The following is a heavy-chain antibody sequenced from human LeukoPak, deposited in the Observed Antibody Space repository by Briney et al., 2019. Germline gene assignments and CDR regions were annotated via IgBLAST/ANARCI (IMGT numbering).Heavy chain of an antibody. J-gene: IGHJ3*02. CDR2: IYYSGST. CDR1: GGSISSYY. Sequence: SETLSLTCTVSGGSISSYYWSWIRQPPGKGLEWIGYIYYSGSTNYNPSLKSRVTISVDTSKNQFSLKLSSVTAADTAVYYCARSNYYDSSGYLSDAFDIWGQGTMVTVSS. CDR3: ARSNYYDSSGYLSDAFDI. V-gene: IGHV4-59*12. D-gene: IGHD3-22*01.